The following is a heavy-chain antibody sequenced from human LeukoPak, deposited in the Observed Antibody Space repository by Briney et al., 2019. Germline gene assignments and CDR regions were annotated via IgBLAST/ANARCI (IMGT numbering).Heavy chain of an antibody. CDR3: ARDSAAARTRPVLDY. V-gene: IGHV3-30*04. J-gene: IGHJ4*02. D-gene: IGHD2-2*01. CDR2: ISYDGSNK. CDR1: GFTFSSYA. Sequence: GGSLRLSCAASGFTFSSYAMHWVRQAPGKGLEWVAVISYDGSNKYYAGSVKGRFTISRDNSKNTLYLQMNSLRAEDTAVYYCARDSAAARTRPVLDYWGQGTLVTVSS.